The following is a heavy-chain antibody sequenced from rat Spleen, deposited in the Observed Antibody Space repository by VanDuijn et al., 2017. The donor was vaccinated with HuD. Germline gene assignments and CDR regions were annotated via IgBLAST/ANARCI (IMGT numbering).Heavy chain of an antibody. V-gene: IGHV5-29*01. D-gene: IGHD1-11*01. CDR3: ARHGSYGGYYVMDA. CDR1: GFNFNDYW. J-gene: IGHJ4*01. Sequence: EVLLVESGGGLVQPGRSLKLSCAVSGFNFNDYWMTWIRQAPGKGLEWVATINYDGSGTYYRDSVKGRFTISRDNAKSTLYLQMDSLRSEDTATYYCARHGSYGGYYVMDAWGQGASVTVSS. CDR2: INYDGSGT.